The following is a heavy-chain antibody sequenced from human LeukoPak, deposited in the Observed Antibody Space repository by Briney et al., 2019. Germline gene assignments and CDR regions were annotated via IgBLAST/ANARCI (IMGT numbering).Heavy chain of an antibody. D-gene: IGHD4/OR15-4a*01. V-gene: IGHV4-59*12. J-gene: IGHJ4*02. CDR1: GGSISSYY. CDR2: ISYSGST. CDR3: ARRAGAYSHPYDY. Sequence: SETLSLTCTVSGGSISSYYWNWIRQPPGKGLEWIGSISYSGSTNYNPSLESRVTISVDTSKSQISLKLISVTAADTAVYYCARRAGAYSHPYDYWGQGTLVTVSS.